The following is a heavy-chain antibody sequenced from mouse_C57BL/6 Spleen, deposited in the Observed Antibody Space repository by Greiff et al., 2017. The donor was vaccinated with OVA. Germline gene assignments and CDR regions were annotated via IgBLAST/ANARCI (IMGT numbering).Heavy chain of an antibody. D-gene: IGHD2-5*01. CDR1: GYTFTSYW. V-gene: IGHV1-55*01. CDR2: IYPGSGST. J-gene: IGHJ3*01. CDR3: ARGGYSNYRGAWFAY. Sequence: QVQLQQPGAELVKPGASVKMSCKASGYTFTSYWITWVKQRPGQGLEWIGDIYPGSGSTNYNEKFKSKATLTVDTSSSTAYMQLSSLTSEDSAVYYCARGGYSNYRGAWFAYWGQGTLVTVSA.